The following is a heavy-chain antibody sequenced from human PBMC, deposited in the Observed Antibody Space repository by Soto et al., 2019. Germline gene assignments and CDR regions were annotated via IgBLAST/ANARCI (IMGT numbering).Heavy chain of an antibody. CDR1: GGSISSGGYY. Sequence: SETLSLTCTVSGGSISSGGYYWSWIRQHPGKGLEWIGYIYDSESTSYNPSLKSRVTISVDTSKNQFSVKLSSVTAADTAVYYCAGSKYYYGSGRFTWGQGTPLTVSS. J-gene: IGHJ5*02. CDR3: AGSKYYYGSGRFT. CDR2: IYDSEST. V-gene: IGHV4-61*08. D-gene: IGHD3-10*01.